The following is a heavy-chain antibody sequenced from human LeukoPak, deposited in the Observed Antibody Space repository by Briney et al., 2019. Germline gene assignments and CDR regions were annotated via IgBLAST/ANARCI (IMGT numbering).Heavy chain of an antibody. Sequence: GGSLRLSCAASGFTLSSYAMSWVRQAPGKGLEWVSIISGSDNTYYAGSVKGRFTISRDNSKNTLYLQMNSLRAEDTAIYYCAKRFGDGNGRYYFDYWGQGTLVTVSS. D-gene: IGHD3-10*01. J-gene: IGHJ4*02. CDR3: AKRFGDGNGRYYFDY. CDR2: ISGSDNT. V-gene: IGHV3-23*01. CDR1: GFTLSSYA.